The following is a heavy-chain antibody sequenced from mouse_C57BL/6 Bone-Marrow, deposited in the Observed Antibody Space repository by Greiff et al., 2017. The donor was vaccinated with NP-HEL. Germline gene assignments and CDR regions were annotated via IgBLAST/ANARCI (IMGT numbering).Heavy chain of an antibody. CDR1: GFTFSSYA. V-gene: IGHV5-4*01. J-gene: IGHJ4*01. Sequence: EVQLVESGGGLVKPGGSLKLSCAASGFTFSSYAMSWVRQTPEKRLEWVATINDGGSYTYYPDNVKGRFTISRDNAKNNLYLQMSHLKSEDTAMYYCARGTTVVAHYYAMDYWGQGTSVTVSS. D-gene: IGHD1-1*01. CDR2: INDGGSYT. CDR3: ARGTTVVAHYYAMDY.